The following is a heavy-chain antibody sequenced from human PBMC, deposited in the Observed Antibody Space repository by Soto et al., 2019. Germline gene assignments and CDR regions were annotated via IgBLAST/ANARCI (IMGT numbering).Heavy chain of an antibody. V-gene: IGHV3-30*04. CDR1: GFIFSTYA. CDR3: VRVQSKGADTNCRGYHYYCMDV. D-gene: IGHD7-27*01. J-gene: IGHJ6*02. CDR2: ISYDGYFK. Sequence: QVHLVESGGGVVQPGRSLRLSCAASGFIFSTYAMHWVRQAPGKGLEWVAVISYDGYFKYYADSVKGRFTISRDNSKNRLYLQMNSLGAEDTAVYYCVRVQSKGADTNCRGYHYYCMDVWGQGTTVTVSS.